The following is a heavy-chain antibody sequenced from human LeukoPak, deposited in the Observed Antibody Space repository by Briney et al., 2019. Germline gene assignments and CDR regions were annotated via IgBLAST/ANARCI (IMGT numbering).Heavy chain of an antibody. V-gene: IGHV3-23*01. CDR1: GFTFSSYA. J-gene: IGHJ3*02. D-gene: IGHD3-22*01. CDR2: ISGSGGST. Sequence: PGGSLRLSCAASGFTFSSYAMSWVRQAPGKGLEWVSAISGSGGSTYYADSVKGRFTISRDNSKNTLYLQMNSLRAEDTAVYYCAKQVYYYDSSGYYPDAFDIWGQGTMVTVSS. CDR3: AKQVYYYDSSGYYPDAFDI.